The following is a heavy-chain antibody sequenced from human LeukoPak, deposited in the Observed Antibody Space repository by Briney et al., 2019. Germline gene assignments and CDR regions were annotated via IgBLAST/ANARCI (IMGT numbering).Heavy chain of an antibody. D-gene: IGHD2-15*01. CDR3: ARGLGYCSGGSCYKIHWFDP. CDR2: IFYSGST. CDR1: GGSISSYY. J-gene: IGHJ5*02. Sequence: SETLSLTCTVSGGSISSYYWSWIRQPPGKGLEWIGYIFYSGSTNYNPSLKSRVTISVDTSKNQFSLKLSSVTAADTAVYYCARGLGYCSGGSCYKIHWFDPWGQGTLVTASS. V-gene: IGHV4-59*01.